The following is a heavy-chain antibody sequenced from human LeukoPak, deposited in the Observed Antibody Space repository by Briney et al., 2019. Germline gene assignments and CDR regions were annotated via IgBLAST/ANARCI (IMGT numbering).Heavy chain of an antibody. CDR1: GFTFSSYG. D-gene: IGHD5-18*01. CDR2: IWHDGTKE. Sequence: GGSLRLSCAASGFTFSSYGMHWVRQAPGKGLEWVTLIWHDGTKENYADSVKGRFTISRDNSRSTLYLQMSSLRVEDTAVYYCARDYSYGSLDYRGQGTLVTVSS. V-gene: IGHV3-33*01. CDR3: ARDYSYGSLDY. J-gene: IGHJ4*02.